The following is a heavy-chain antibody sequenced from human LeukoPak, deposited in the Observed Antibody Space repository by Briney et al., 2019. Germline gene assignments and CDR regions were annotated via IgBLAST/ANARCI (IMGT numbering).Heavy chain of an antibody. CDR2: IRGSGGTI. V-gene: IGHV3-48*04. J-gene: IGHJ4*02. CDR1: GFTFSSYI. CDR3: VRDSFDSTGQYYFDY. Sequence: GGSLRLSCAASGFTFSSYIMNWVRQAPGKGLEWLSFIRGSGGTIYYAASVKGRFTISRDNAKNSLYLQMNSLRAEDTAVYYCVRDSFDSTGQYYFDYWGLGTLVTVSS. D-gene: IGHD3-22*01.